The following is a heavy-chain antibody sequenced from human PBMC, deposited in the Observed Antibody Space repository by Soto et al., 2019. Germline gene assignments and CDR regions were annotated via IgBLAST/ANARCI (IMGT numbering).Heavy chain of an antibody. CDR2: INPNSGGT. Sequence: GASVKVSCKASGYTFTGYYMHWVRQAPGQGLEWMGWINPNSGGTNYAQKFQGRVTMTRDTSISTAYMELSRLRSDDTAVYYCARASDVEMATIQYYFDYWGQGTLVTVSS. D-gene: IGHD5-12*01. CDR3: ARASDVEMATIQYYFDY. V-gene: IGHV1-2*02. CDR1: GYTFTGYY. J-gene: IGHJ4*02.